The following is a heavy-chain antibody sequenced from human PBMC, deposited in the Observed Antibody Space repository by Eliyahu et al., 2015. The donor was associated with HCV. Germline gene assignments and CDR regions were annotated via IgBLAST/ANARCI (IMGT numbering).Heavy chain of an antibody. CDR1: GITFSNAW. J-gene: IGHJ4*02. Sequence: EVQLVESGGGLVKPGGSLRLSCAASGITFSNAWMSWVRQAPGKGLEWVGRIKSKTDGGTADYAAPVKGRFTISRDDSKKTLYLQMNSLKIEDTAVYYCTTPPADDFWSGYYTGEYYWGQGTLVTVSS. CDR2: IKSKTDGGTA. CDR3: TTPPADDFWSGYYTGEYY. V-gene: IGHV3-15*01. D-gene: IGHD3-3*01.